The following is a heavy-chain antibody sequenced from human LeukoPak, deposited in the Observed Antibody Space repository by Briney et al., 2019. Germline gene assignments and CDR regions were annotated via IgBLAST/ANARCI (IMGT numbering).Heavy chain of an antibody. Sequence: GGSLGLSCAASGFTFSSYSMNWVRQAPGKGLEWVSYISSSSSTIYYADSVKGRFTISRDNAKNSLYLQMNSLRAEDTAVYYCARVRGRGSSGYYYQGGNDYWGQGTLVTVSS. CDR3: ARVRGRGSSGYYYQGGNDY. J-gene: IGHJ4*02. CDR2: ISSSSSTI. V-gene: IGHV3-48*01. CDR1: GFTFSSYS. D-gene: IGHD3-22*01.